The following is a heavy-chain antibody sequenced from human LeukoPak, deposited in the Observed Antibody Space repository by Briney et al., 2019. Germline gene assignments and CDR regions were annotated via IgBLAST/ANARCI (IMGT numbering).Heavy chain of an antibody. Sequence: GESLKISCEASGHTFTNSWIAWVRQKPGKGPEWMGLIYPDDSGTRYNPSFQGQVIISADKSISTAYLQWSSLKASDTAMYYCARSAGHCSDGLCYAYNWFDLWGQGTLVTVSS. J-gene: IGHJ5*02. CDR3: ARSAGHCSDGLCYAYNWFDL. V-gene: IGHV5-51*01. CDR2: IYPDDSGT. D-gene: IGHD2-8*01. CDR1: GHTFTNSW.